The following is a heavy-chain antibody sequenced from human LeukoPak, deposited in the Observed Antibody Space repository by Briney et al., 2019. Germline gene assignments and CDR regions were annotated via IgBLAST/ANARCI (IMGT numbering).Heavy chain of an antibody. CDR2: IYYSGST. V-gene: IGHV4-39*07. Sequence: ASETLSLTCTVSGGSISSSSYYWGWIRQPPGKGLEWIGSIYYSGSTYHNPSLKSRVTISVDTSKNQFSLKLSSVTAADTAVYYCARRGYSYGYMDYWGQGTLVTVSS. J-gene: IGHJ4*02. CDR1: GGSISSSSYY. D-gene: IGHD5-18*01. CDR3: ARRGYSYGYMDY.